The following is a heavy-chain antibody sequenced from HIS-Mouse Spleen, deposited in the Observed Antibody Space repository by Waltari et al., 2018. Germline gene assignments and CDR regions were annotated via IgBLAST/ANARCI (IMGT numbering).Heavy chain of an antibody. CDR3: TNVGSYYFDY. J-gene: IGHJ4*02. V-gene: IGHV3-49*05. Sequence: EVQLVESGGGLVKPGRSLRLACTASGFTLGDDARSWFGQAPGKGLECVGFIRSKAYGGTTEYAASVKGRFTISRDDSKNIAYLQMNSLKTEDTAVYYCTNVGSYYFDYWGQGTLVTVSS. CDR2: IRSKAYGGTT. D-gene: IGHD6-6*01. CDR1: GFTLGDDA.